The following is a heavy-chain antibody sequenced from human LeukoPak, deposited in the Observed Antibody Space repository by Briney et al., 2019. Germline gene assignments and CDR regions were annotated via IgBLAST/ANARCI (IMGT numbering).Heavy chain of an antibody. Sequence: EASVKVSCKASGYTFTSYGISWVRQAPGQGLEWMGWISAYNGNTNYAQKLQGRVTMTTDTSTSTAYMELRGLRSDDTAVYYCARDRGIYSSGWEPFDYWGQGTLVTVSS. J-gene: IGHJ4*02. D-gene: IGHD6-19*01. CDR3: ARDRGIYSSGWEPFDY. V-gene: IGHV1-18*01. CDR1: GYTFTSYG. CDR2: ISAYNGNT.